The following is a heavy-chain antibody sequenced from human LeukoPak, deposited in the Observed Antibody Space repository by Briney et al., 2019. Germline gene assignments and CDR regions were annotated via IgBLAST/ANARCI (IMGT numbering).Heavy chain of an antibody. V-gene: IGHV3-23*01. D-gene: IGHD2-8*02. Sequence: PGGSLRLSCAASGFTFSSYAMSWVRQAPGKGLEWVAGITAGGSSTHTSGSVKGRFTISRDNSKNTLFLQMNSLRVEDTAIYYCAKEGVVSGPWGQGTLVTVSS. CDR3: AKEGVVSGP. CDR2: ITAGGSST. J-gene: IGHJ5*02. CDR1: GFTFSSYA.